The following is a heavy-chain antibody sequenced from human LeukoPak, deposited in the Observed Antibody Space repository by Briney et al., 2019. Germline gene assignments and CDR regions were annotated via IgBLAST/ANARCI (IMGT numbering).Heavy chain of an antibody. CDR3: AKEEGYSYGQYYYYGMDV. D-gene: IGHD5-18*01. J-gene: IGHJ6*02. V-gene: IGHV3-23*01. CDR1: GFTVSSNY. Sequence: AGGSLRLSCAASGFTVSSNYMSWVRQAPGKGLEWVSAISGSGGSTYYADSVKGRFTISRDNSKNTLYLQMSSLRAEDTAVYYCAKEEGYSYGQYYYYGMDVWGQGTTVTVSS. CDR2: ISGSGGST.